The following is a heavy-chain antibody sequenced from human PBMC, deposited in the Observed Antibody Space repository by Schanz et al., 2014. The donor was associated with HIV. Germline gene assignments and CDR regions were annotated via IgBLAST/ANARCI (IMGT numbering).Heavy chain of an antibody. CDR3: ARRDYGDYYYYYGMDV. CDR1: GFTFSSYG. Sequence: QVQLVESGGGVVQPGRSLRLSCAASGFTFSSYGMHWVRQAPGKGLEWVAVISYDGSNKYYADSVKGRFTISRDNSKNRLYLQMNSLRAEDTAVYYCARRDYGDYYYYYGMDVWGQGTTVTVSS. V-gene: IGHV3-30*03. CDR2: ISYDGSNK. J-gene: IGHJ6*02. D-gene: IGHD4-17*01.